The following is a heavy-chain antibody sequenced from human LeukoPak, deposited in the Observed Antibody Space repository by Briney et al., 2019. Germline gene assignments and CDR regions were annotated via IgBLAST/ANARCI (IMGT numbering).Heavy chain of an antibody. Sequence: SETLSLTCTVSGGSISSYYWSWIRQPPGKGLEWIGYIYYSGSTNYNPSLKSRVTISADTSKNQFSLKLTSVTAADTAVYYCARTMEGYCSGGSCYQYSYYMDVWGKGTTVTVSS. CDR1: GGSISSYY. CDR3: ARTMEGYCSGGSCYQYSYYMDV. D-gene: IGHD2-15*01. CDR2: IYYSGST. J-gene: IGHJ6*03. V-gene: IGHV4-59*01.